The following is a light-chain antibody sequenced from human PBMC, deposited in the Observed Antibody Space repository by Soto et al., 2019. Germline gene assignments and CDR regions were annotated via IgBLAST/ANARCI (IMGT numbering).Light chain of an antibody. CDR1: SSDVGGYNY. J-gene: IGLJ2*01. CDR3: SSYKSSSTLV. Sequence: QSALTQPASVSGSPGQSITISCTGTSSDVGGYNYVSWYQQHPGKAPKLMIYDVSNRPSGVSNRFSGSKSGNTASLTISGLQADEEAEYYRSSYKSSSTLVFGGGTKLTVL. V-gene: IGLV2-14*01. CDR2: DVS.